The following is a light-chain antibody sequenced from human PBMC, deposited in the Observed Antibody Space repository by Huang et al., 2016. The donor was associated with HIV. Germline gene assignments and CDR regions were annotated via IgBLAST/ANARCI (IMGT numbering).Light chain of an antibody. Sequence: DIQMTQSPSAMFVSVGDRVTITFRASQGISNSLAWFQQKPGKVPKRLIYGASNLQGWVPSRFSCSGSGTEFSLTISRLQPEDFATYYCLQNSSYPRTFGQGTMLAIK. CDR1: QGISNS. V-gene: IGKV1-17*03. CDR3: LQNSSYPRT. CDR2: GAS. J-gene: IGKJ2*01.